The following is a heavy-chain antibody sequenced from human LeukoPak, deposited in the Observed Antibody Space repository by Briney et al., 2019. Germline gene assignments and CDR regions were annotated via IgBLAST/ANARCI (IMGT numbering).Heavy chain of an antibody. J-gene: IGHJ6*02. Sequence: PSETLSLTCSVSGVSISNYYWSWVRQTPGKGLEWIGHIFFTGSTSYNPSLKSRVTLSVDTSKNQFSLKVGPMTAADTAVYYCASFSAAAGFGHRVDVWGQGPRSPSP. CDR2: IFFTGST. CDR3: ASFSAAAGFGHRVDV. CDR1: GVSISNYY. D-gene: IGHD6-13*01. V-gene: IGHV4-59*01.